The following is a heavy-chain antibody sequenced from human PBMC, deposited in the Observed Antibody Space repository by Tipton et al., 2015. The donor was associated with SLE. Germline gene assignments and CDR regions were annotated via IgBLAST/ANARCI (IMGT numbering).Heavy chain of an antibody. CDR3: ARDVTGYGDSR. CDR2: ISWNSGSI. Sequence: SLRLSCAASGFTFDDYAMHWVRQAPGKGLEWVSGISWNSGSIGYADSVKGRFTISRDNAKNSPYLQMNSLRAEDTAVYYCARDVTGYGDSRWGQGTLVTVSS. D-gene: IGHD4-17*01. V-gene: IGHV3-9*01. J-gene: IGHJ4*02. CDR1: GFTFDDYA.